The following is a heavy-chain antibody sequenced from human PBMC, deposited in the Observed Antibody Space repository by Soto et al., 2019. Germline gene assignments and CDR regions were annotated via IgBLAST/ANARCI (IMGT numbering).Heavy chain of an antibody. CDR3: ARKGYGGRWSLDY. CDR2: ISY. V-gene: IGHV3-30*03. J-gene: IGHJ4*02. Sequence: QVQLVESGGGVVQPGRSLRLSCAASGFTFSSYGMHWARQAPGEGLEWVAVISYDYADSVKGRFTISRDFSKNTVDLHMNRLRVEDTAVYFCARKGYGGRWSLDYWGQGILVIVSS. CDR1: GFTFSSYG. D-gene: IGHD2-15*01.